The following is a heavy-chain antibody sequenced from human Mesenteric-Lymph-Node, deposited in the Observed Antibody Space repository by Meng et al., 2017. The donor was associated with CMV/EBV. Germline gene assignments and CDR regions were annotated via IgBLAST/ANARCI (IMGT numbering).Heavy chain of an antibody. V-gene: IGHV4-34*01. CDR1: GGSFSGYY. CDR2: INHSGST. Sequence: QGQLQPWGAGLLKPSETLSLTCAVYGGSFSGYYWSWIRQPPGKGLEWIGEINHSGSTNYNPSLKSRVTISVDTSKNQFSLKLSSVTAADTAVYYCARHQRWLKSEGGFNYWGQGTLVTVSS. J-gene: IGHJ4*02. D-gene: IGHD4-23*01. CDR3: ARHQRWLKSEGGFNY.